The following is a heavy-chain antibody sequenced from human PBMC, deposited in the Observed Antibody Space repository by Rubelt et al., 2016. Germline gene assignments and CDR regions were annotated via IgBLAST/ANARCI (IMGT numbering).Heavy chain of an antibody. D-gene: IGHD6-25*01. CDR2: INHSGGT. CDR1: GGSFSGSY. V-gene: IGHV4-34*01. J-gene: IGHJ4*02. CDR3: ARGSIAAAWV. Sequence: QVQLQQWGAGLLKPSETLSLTCAVFGGSFSGSYWTWIRQPPGKGLEWIGEINHSGGTNYNPSLKSRVTPSVDTSKHQLFLKLHSVTAADTAVYYCARGSIAAAWVWGQGTLVTVSS.